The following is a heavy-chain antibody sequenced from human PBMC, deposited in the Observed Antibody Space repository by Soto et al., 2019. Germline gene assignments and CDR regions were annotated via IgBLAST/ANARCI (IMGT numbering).Heavy chain of an antibody. CDR2: IIPIFGTA. D-gene: IGHD2-21*02. J-gene: IGHJ4*02. Sequence: ASVKVSCKASGGTFSSYAISWVRQAPGQGLEWMGGIIPIFGTANYAQKFQGRVTITADKSTSTAYMELSSLRAEDTAVYYCAREWTGCGGDCYPYFDYWGQGTLVTVSS. CDR3: AREWTGCGGDCYPYFDY. V-gene: IGHV1-69*06. CDR1: GGTFSSYA.